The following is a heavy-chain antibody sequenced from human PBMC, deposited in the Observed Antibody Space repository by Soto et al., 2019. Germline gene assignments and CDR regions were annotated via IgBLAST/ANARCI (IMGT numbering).Heavy chain of an antibody. J-gene: IGHJ1*01. D-gene: IGHD1-26*01. V-gene: IGHV4-61*01. CDR3: GRGVGSGFFYYNRSV. CDR1: GDSVTSVSDY. Sequence: SETLSLTCTVSGDSVTSVSDYWSWIRQPPGKGLEWIGYIYYSGSADYNPSLGSRVTISIDTSKNQFSLKLTSVTAADTAVYYGGRGVGSGFFYYNRSVGGQGTRLTVS. CDR2: IYYSGSA.